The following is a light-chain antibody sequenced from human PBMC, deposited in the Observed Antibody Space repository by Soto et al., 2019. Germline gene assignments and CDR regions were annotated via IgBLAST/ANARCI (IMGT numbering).Light chain of an antibody. CDR2: AAT. J-gene: IGKJ5*01. V-gene: IGKV1-39*01. CDR3: QQRHNWPIT. CDR1: QYINTY. Sequence: DIQMTQSPSSLSASVGDRVTISCRASQYINTYLNWYQQKGGKAPKLLIYAATNLQSGVQSRFSGSGSGTDFTLTIRSLQPEDFATYYCQQRHNWPITFGQGTRLEIK.